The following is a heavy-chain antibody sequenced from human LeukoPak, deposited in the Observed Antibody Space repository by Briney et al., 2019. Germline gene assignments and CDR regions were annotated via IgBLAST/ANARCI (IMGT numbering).Heavy chain of an antibody. Sequence: ASVKVSCKASGYTFTSYGISWVRQAPGQGLEWMGWISAYNGNTNYAQKLQGRVTMTTDTSTSTAYMELRSLRSDDTAVYYCARAYGDYLLYYYYYMDVWGKGTTVTISS. J-gene: IGHJ6*03. V-gene: IGHV1-18*01. CDR2: ISAYNGNT. D-gene: IGHD4-17*01. CDR3: ARAYGDYLLYYYYYMDV. CDR1: GYTFTSYG.